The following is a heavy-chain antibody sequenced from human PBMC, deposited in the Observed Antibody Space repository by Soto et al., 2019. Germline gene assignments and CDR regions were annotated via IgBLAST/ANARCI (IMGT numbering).Heavy chain of an antibody. D-gene: IGHD1-1*01. CDR3: AKSLSASPNYFFDS. V-gene: IGHV3-23*01. J-gene: IGHJ4*02. CDR1: GFPFSSYA. Sequence: VGSLRLSCAASGFPFSSYAMSWVRQAPGKGLEWVSGISGSGGITYYADSVKGRFTISRDNSKNTLYLQMNSLRADDTAVYFCAKSLSASPNYFFDSWGQGTLVTVSS. CDR2: ISGSGGIT.